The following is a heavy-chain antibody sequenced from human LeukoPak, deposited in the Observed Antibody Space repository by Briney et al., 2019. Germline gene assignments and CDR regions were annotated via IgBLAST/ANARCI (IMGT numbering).Heavy chain of an antibody. V-gene: IGHV1-2*02. CDR2: INPNSGGT. D-gene: IGHD3-10*01. J-gene: IGHJ4*02. Sequence: GASVKVSCKASGYTFTGYYMHWVRQAPGQGLEWMGWINPNSGGTNYAQKFQGRVTMTRDTSISTAYMELSRLRSGDTAVYYCARFAVRYYYGSGSYIPLDYWGQGTLVTVSS. CDR1: GYTFTGYY. CDR3: ARFAVRYYYGSGSYIPLDY.